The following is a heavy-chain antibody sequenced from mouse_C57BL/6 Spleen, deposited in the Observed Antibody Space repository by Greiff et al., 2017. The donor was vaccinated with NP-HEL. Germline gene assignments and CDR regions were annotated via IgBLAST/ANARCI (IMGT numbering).Heavy chain of an antibody. J-gene: IGHJ4*01. Sequence: EVQLVESGPGLVKPSQSLSLTCSVTGYSITSGYYWNWIRQFPGNKLEWMGYISYDGSNNYNPSLKNRISITRDTSKNQFFLKLNSVTTEDTATYYCAIGAMDYWGQGTSVTVSS. CDR2: ISYDGSN. CDR1: GYSITSGYY. CDR3: AIGAMDY. V-gene: IGHV3-6*01.